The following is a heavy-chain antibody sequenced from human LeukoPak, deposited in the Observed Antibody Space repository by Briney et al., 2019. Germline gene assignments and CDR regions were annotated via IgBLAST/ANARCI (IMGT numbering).Heavy chain of an antibody. CDR1: GGSISNYY. Sequence: SETLSLTCTVSGGSISNYYWSWIRQPPGKGLXXXGYIYYSGSTNYNPSLKSRVTISVDTSKNQFSLKLNSVTAADTAVYYCARAPNYGDPIDYWGQGTLVTVSS. CDR3: ARAPNYGDPIDY. D-gene: IGHD4-17*01. CDR2: IYYSGST. J-gene: IGHJ4*02. V-gene: IGHV4-59*01.